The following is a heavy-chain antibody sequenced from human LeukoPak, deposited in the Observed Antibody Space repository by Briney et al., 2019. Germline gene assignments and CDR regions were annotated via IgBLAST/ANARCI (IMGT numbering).Heavy chain of an antibody. V-gene: IGHV4-59*12. D-gene: IGHD4-17*01. Sequence: SETLSLTCTVSGGSISNYYWSWIRQPPGKGLEWIGYIYYSGSTYYNPSLKSRVTISVDTSKNQFSLKLSSVTAADTAVYYCAREVPTVTTMYEAYGMDVWGQGTTVTVSS. CDR3: AREVPTVTTMYEAYGMDV. J-gene: IGHJ6*02. CDR1: GGSISNYY. CDR2: IYYSGST.